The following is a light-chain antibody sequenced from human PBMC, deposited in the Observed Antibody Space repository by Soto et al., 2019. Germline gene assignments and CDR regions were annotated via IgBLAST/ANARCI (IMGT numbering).Light chain of an antibody. J-gene: IGLJ3*02. V-gene: IGLV1-40*01. CDR3: PVYGRRLGGWV. CDR1: SSNIGAGYD. CDR2: GNS. Sequence: QPVLTQPPSVSGAPGQRVTISCTGSSSNIGAGYDVHWYQQLPGTAPKLLIYGNSNRPSGVPDRFSGSKSGTSASLAITGLQAEDGAGYFCPVYGRRLGGWVFGGGTKLTVL.